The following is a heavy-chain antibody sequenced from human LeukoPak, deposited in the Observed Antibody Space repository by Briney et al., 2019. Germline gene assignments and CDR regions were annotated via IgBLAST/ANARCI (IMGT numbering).Heavy chain of an antibody. J-gene: IGHJ3*02. CDR1: GFTLSSNW. CDR2: IYSDGSRT. V-gene: IGHV3-74*01. D-gene: IGHD1-26*01. Sequence: GGSLRLSCAGSGFTLSSNWTHWVRQGPGKGLVWVSRIYSDGSRTNYADSVKGRFTISGDNAKNTLYLQMNSLRAEDTAVYYCARSGRGGAFDIWGQGTMVTVSS. CDR3: ARSGRGGAFDI.